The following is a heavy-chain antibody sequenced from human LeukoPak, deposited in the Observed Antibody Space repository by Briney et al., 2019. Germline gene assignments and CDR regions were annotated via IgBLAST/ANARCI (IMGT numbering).Heavy chain of an antibody. V-gene: IGHV1-3*03. CDR1: GYTFSFYP. D-gene: IGHD2/OR15-2a*01. CDR3: ARESSTSSSNWFDP. Sequence: ASVKVSCKASGYTFSFYPMHWARQAPGQRLEWMGMINLGNGDTKYSQEFQGRVTMTRDTSARTAYMELSSLRSEDMAVYYCARESSTSSSNWFDPWGQGTLVTVSS. J-gene: IGHJ5*02. CDR2: INLGNGDT.